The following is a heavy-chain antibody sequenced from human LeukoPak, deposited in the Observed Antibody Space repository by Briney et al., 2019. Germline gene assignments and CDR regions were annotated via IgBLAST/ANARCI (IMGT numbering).Heavy chain of an antibody. CDR1: GFTFSSYA. CDR2: ISSSGGST. V-gene: IGHV3-23*01. J-gene: IGHJ4*02. CDR3: AKARVGEAGASDY. D-gene: IGHD6-13*01. Sequence: GGSLRLSCAASGFTFSSYAMSWVRQAPGKGLEWVSTISSSGGSTYYADSVKGRFTISRDNSKNTLYLQMNSLRAEDTAVYYCAKARVGEAGASDYWGQGTLVTVSS.